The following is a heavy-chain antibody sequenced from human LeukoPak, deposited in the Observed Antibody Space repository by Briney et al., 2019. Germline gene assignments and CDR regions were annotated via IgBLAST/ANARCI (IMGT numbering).Heavy chain of an antibody. Sequence: ASVKVSCKAFGYTFTSYYMHWVRQAPGQGLEWMGIINPSGGSTSYAQKFQGRVTMTRDMSTSTVYMELSSLRSEDTAVYYCARVTLSSGYPIDDAFDIWGQGTMVTVSS. CDR3: ARVTLSSGYPIDDAFDI. CDR1: GYTFTSYY. D-gene: IGHD3-22*01. CDR2: INPSGGST. V-gene: IGHV1-46*01. J-gene: IGHJ3*02.